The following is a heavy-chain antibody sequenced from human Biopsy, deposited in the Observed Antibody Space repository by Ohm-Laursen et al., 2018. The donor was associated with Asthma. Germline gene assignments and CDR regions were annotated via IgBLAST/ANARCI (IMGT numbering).Heavy chain of an antibody. CDR1: GFTFSSYG. Sequence: SLRLSCAASGFTFSSYGMHWVRQAPGKGLEWVAVVSYDGSNKYYADSVKGRFTISRDNSKNTLYLQMNSLRAEDTAVYYCASQSSGPDFWSGYYYFDYWGQGTLVTVSS. V-gene: IGHV3-30*03. CDR3: ASQSSGPDFWSGYYYFDY. J-gene: IGHJ4*02. D-gene: IGHD3-3*01. CDR2: VSYDGSNK.